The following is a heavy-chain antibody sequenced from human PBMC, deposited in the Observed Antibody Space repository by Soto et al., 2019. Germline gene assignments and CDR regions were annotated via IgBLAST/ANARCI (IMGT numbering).Heavy chain of an antibody. J-gene: IGHJ4*02. Sequence: EVQLLESGGGLVQPGGSLRLSCAASGFTFSSYAMSWVRQAPGKGLEWVSAISGSGGSTYYADSVKGRFTISRDNYKNTLYLQMNSLRAEDTAVYYCAKGYCSGGSCYYGYWGQGTLVTVSS. D-gene: IGHD2-15*01. V-gene: IGHV3-23*01. CDR3: AKGYCSGGSCYYGY. CDR1: GFTFSSYA. CDR2: ISGSGGST.